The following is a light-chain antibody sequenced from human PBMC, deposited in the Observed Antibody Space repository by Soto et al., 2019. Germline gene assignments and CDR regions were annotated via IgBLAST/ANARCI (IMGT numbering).Light chain of an antibody. CDR1: QNVYNN. Sequence: EIVMTQSPATLSASPGEGATLSCKAGQNVYNNLAWYQQRPGQPPRLLIYDASTRATGISARFSGSGYGTEFTLTISSLQSEDFAVDFCQPCRNTPLTFGGRTKVAIK. CDR2: DAS. CDR3: QPCRNTPLT. J-gene: IGKJ4*01. V-gene: IGKV3-15*01.